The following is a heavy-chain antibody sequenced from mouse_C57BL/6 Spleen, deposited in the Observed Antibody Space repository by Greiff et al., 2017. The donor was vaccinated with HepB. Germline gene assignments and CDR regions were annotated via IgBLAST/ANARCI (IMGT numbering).Heavy chain of an antibody. CDR3: ARTGPILYDYYDY. V-gene: IGHV1-59*01. J-gene: IGHJ2*01. CDR2: IDPSDSYT. Sequence: VQLQQPGAELVRPGTSVKLSCKASGYTFTSYWMHWVKQRPGQGLEWIGVIDPSDSYTNYNQKFKGKAKLTVDTSSNTAYMQLSSLTTEDSAIYYCARTGPILYDYYDYWGQGTTLTVSS. D-gene: IGHD2-3*01. CDR1: GYTFTSYW.